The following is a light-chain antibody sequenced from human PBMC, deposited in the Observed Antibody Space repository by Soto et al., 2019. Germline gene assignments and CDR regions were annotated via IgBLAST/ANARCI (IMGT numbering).Light chain of an antibody. Sequence: EIVLTQSPGTLSLSPGERATLSCRASQSVSSSYLAWYQQKPGQAPRLLIYGASSRATGIPDRFSGSGSGKDFTLTISRLELEDFAVYYCQQYGSSPTWTFGQGTKVDIK. V-gene: IGKV3-20*01. J-gene: IGKJ1*01. CDR1: QSVSSSY. CDR3: QQYGSSPTWT. CDR2: GAS.